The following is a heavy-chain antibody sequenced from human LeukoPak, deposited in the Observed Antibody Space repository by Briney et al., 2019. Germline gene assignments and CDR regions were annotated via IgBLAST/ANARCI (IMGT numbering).Heavy chain of an antibody. V-gene: IGHV3-64*02. Sequence: GGSLRLSCAASGFTFSGFSMHWIRQAPGRGLEYVSAINGNGDKTFYTDSVRGRFTIFRDNSKNTLFLQMGGLRGEDTALYFCARIGMENFYDLWGQGTLVTVSS. J-gene: IGHJ5*02. CDR1: GFTFSGFS. D-gene: IGHD2/OR15-2a*01. CDR2: INGNGDKT. CDR3: ARIGMENFYDL.